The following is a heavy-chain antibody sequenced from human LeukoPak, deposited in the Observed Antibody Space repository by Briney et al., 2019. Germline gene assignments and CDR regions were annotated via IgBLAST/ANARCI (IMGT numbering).Heavy chain of an antibody. CDR2: IRYDESNK. CDR1: GFIFSNYG. D-gene: IGHD6-19*01. Sequence: GGSLRLSCAASGFIFSNYGMHWVRQAPGKGLEWVAFIRYDESNKFYADSVKGRFTISRDNSKNILFLQMSSLRAEDTAVYYCATMQWLEGVDWFDPWGQGTLVTVSS. J-gene: IGHJ5*02. V-gene: IGHV3-30*02. CDR3: ATMQWLEGVDWFDP.